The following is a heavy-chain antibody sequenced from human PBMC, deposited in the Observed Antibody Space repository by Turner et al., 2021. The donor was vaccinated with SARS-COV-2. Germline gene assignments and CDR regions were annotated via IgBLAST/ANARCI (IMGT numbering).Heavy chain of an antibody. D-gene: IGHD5-18*01. CDR2: IYYSGSA. J-gene: IGHJ6*02. CDR3: ARLMDTAMDYYGTDV. Sequence: QLQLQESGPGPVKPSETLSLTCTVSGGSISSSSYYWGWIRQPPGKGLEWIGNIYYSGSAYYNPSLKSRVTISVDPSKNQFSLKLTSVTAADTAVYYCARLMDTAMDYYGTDVWGQGTTVTVSS. CDR1: GGSISSSSYY. V-gene: IGHV4-39*01.